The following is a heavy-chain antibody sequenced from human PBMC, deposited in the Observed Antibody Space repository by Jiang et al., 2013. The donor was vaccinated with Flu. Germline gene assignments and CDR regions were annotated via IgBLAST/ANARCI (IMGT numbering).Heavy chain of an antibody. V-gene: IGHV3-30*18. CDR1: GFTFSSCG. J-gene: IGHJ4*02. Sequence: GVVQPGTSLRLSCEASGFTFSSCGMHWVRQAPGKGLEWVAVFSYDGSSTYYADSVKGRFTISRDNSKNTLYLYMSSLRVEDTAVYYCAKEESSGDYRTADYWGQGTLVTVSS. CDR2: FSYDGSST. CDR3: AKEESSGDYRTADY. D-gene: IGHD2-15*01.